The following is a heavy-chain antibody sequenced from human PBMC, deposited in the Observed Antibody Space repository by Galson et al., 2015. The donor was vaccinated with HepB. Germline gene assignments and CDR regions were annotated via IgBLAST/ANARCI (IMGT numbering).Heavy chain of an antibody. CDR1: GFTFSSYW. V-gene: IGHV3-7*03. Sequence: SLRLSCAASGFTFSSYWMSWVRQAPGKGLEWVANIKQDGSEKYYVDSVKGRFTISRDNAKNSLYLQMNSLRAEDTAVYYCAREGYSGSYYSVFDYWGQGTLVTVSS. CDR3: AREGYSGSYYSVFDY. D-gene: IGHD1-26*01. CDR2: IKQDGSEK. J-gene: IGHJ4*02.